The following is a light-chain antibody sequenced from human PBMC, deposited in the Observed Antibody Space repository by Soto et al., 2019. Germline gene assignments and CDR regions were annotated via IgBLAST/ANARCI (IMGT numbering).Light chain of an antibody. CDR3: QQYIRWPLT. CDR2: GAS. J-gene: IGKJ4*01. CDR1: QSVSSN. V-gene: IGKV3-15*01. Sequence: EIVMPQSPATLSVSTGERASLFCRASQSVSSNLAWYQQKPGQAPSLLIYGASTRATGTPARFSGSGSGTEFTLTISSLQSEDFAVYYCQQYIRWPLTFGGGSKVDVK.